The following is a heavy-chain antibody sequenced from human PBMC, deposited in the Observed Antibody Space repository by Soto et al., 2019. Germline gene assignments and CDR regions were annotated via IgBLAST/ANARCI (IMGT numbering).Heavy chain of an antibody. Sequence: GGSLRLSCAASGFIFSNYAMSWVRQAPGKGLEWVSFISGSGSTTYYADSVKGRFTISRGNSKNRLYVQMNSLRADDTAVYYCVREGSSTGQDIDNWGRGTPVTVSS. CDR2: ISGSGSTT. J-gene: IGHJ4*02. V-gene: IGHV3-23*01. CDR3: VREGSSTGQDIDN. CDR1: GFIFSNYA. D-gene: IGHD6-6*01.